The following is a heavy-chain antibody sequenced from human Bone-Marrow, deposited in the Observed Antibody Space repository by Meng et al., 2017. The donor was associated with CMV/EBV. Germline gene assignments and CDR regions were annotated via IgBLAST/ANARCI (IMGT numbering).Heavy chain of an antibody. V-gene: IGHV4-30-4*08. Sequence: SETLSLTCTVSGGSISSGDYYWSWIRQPPGKGLEWIGYIYYSGSTYYNPSLKSRVTISVDTSKNQFSLKLSSVTAADTAVYYCARAFPEGGFGELNLFDYWSQGTLVTVSS. CDR2: IYYSGST. J-gene: IGHJ4*02. D-gene: IGHD3-10*01. CDR3: ARAFPEGGFGELNLFDY. CDR1: GGSISSGDYY.